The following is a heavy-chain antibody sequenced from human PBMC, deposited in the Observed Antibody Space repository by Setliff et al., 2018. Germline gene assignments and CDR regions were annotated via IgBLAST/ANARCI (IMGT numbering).Heavy chain of an antibody. D-gene: IGHD3-16*01. CDR2: ISSTITSS. CDR3: AMGGDGYNQGYFDY. V-gene: IGHV3-23*01. J-gene: IGHJ4*02. CDR1: GFTFSSSA. Sequence: SGGSLRLSCAASGFTFSSSAMAWVRQAPGKGLEWVSAISSTITSSDYADSVKGRFTISRDNSKNTLYLQMNSLRAEHTAVYYCAMGGDGYNQGYFDYWGQGTLVTVSS.